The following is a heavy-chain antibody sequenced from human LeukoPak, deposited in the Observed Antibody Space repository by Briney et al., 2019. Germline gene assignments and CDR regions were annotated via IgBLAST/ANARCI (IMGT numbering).Heavy chain of an antibody. D-gene: IGHD5-24*01. CDR3: ARAPSSYESGNGYPNLGWLDP. J-gene: IGHJ5*02. CDR1: GYPIGLDYY. Sequence: PSETLSLTCKVSGYPIGLDYYRVWIRQAPRRGLQWIGGFHRGRIPYNSALKSRVTISIDSSKNQFSLRMWPVTAADTAFYFCARAPSSYESGNGYPNLGWLDPWGQGALVTVSS. V-gene: IGHV4-38-2*02. CDR2: FHRGRI.